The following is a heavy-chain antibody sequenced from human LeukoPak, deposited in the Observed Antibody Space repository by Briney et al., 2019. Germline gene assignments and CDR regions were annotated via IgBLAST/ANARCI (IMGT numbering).Heavy chain of an antibody. J-gene: IGHJ6*03. D-gene: IGHD3-3*01. CDR2: INSDGSST. CDR1: GFTFSSYW. V-gene: IGHV3-74*01. CDR3: ARDLEYYDFWSGYLQHMDV. Sequence: GGSLRLSCAASGFTFSSYWMHWVRQAPGKGLVWVSRINSDGSSTSYADSVKGRFTISRDNAKNTLYLQMDSLRAEDTAVYYCARDLEYYDFWSGYLQHMDVWGKGTTVTVSS.